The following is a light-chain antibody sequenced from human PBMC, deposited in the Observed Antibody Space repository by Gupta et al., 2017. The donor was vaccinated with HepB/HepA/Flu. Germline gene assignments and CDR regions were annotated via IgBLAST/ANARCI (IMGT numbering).Light chain of an antibody. V-gene: IGKV3-11*01. CDR3: QQRTSWPLC. CDR1: QGVSID. J-gene: IGKJ4*01. Sequence: EIVLTQSPATLSLSPGARATLSCRASQGVSIDLSWYQQRPGQVPRLLIYGAYNRATGIPARFSGSGSGTDFTLTISSLEPEDFAIYYCQQRTSWPLCFGGGTMLEIK. CDR2: GAY.